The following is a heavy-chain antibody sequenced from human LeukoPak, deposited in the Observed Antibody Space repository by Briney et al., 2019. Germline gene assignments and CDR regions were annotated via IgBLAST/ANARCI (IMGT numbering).Heavy chain of an antibody. CDR3: ARFYCSSTSCYYYMDV. D-gene: IGHD2-2*01. J-gene: IGHJ6*03. Sequence: SETLSLTCTVSGGSISSSSYYWGWVRQPPGKGLEWIGETYHSGSTNYNPSLKSRVTISVDKSKNQFSLKLSSVTAADTAVYYCARFYCSSTSCYYYMDVWGKGTTVTISS. CDR2: TYHSGST. V-gene: IGHV4-39*07. CDR1: GGSISSSSYY.